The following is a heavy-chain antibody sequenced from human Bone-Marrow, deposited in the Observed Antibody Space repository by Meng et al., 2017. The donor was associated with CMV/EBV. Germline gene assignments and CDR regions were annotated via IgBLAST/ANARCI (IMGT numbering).Heavy chain of an antibody. V-gene: IGHV3-30*02. D-gene: IGHD2-2*01. CDR3: AKDLGGGSVVKPGATGYYYGMDV. CDR1: GFTFNNYG. CDR2: IRYDGSNK. Sequence: GESLKISCAASGFTFNNYGMHWVRQAPGKGLEWVAFIRYDGSNKYYVESVKGRFSISRDNSKNTLDLQMNSLRAEDTAVYYCAKDLGGGSVVKPGATGYYYGMDVWGRGTTVTVSS. J-gene: IGHJ6*04.